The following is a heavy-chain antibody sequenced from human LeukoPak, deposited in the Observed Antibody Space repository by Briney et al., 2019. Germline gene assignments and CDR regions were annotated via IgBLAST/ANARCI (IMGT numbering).Heavy chain of an antibody. J-gene: IGHJ4*02. V-gene: IGHV3-15*01. CDR2: IKRKRDGETT. CDR1: GFGFSYAW. CDR3: TTAPSGYAYMNGWHLDY. Sequence: SGGSLRLSCAASGFGFSYAWMSWVGQAPGKGPEGIGRIKRKRDGETTDYAAPVKGRFTISRDDSKNTLFLQMNSLKTEDTAFYYCTTAPSGYAYMNGWHLDYWGQGALVTVSS. D-gene: IGHD5-18*01.